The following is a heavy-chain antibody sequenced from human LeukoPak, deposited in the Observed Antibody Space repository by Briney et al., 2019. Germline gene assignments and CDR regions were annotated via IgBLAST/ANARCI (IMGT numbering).Heavy chain of an antibody. D-gene: IGHD3-22*01. CDR3: ARVLSRWQGYYYDAVNWAFDI. V-gene: IGHV3-30-3*01. CDR2: ISYDGSNK. J-gene: IGHJ3*02. Sequence: PGGSLRLSCAASGFTFSSYAMHWVRQAPGKGLEWVAVISYDGSNKYYADSVKGRFTISRDNSKNTLYLQMNSLRAEDTAVYYCARVLSRWQGYYYDAVNWAFDIWGQGTMVTVSS. CDR1: GFTFSSYA.